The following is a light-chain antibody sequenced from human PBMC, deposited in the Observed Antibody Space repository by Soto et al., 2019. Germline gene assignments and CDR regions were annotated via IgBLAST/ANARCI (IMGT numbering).Light chain of an antibody. CDR1: QSVSSSY. CDR3: QHHGSSSWT. Sequence: EIVLTQSPGTLSLSPGERATLSCRASQSVSSSYLAWYQQTPGQAPRLLIYGASNRATGIPDRFSGSGSGTDFTFTISRLEPEDFAVFYCQHHGSSSWTFGQGTKVAIK. J-gene: IGKJ1*01. CDR2: GAS. V-gene: IGKV3-20*01.